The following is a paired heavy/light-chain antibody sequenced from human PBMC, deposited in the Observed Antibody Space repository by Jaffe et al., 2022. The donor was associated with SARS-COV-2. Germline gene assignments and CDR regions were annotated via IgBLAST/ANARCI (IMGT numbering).Heavy chain of an antibody. D-gene: IGHD1-26*01. CDR1: GASLQTSEYF. CDR2: IFYTGIT. J-gene: IGHJ4*02. CDR3: ARDVRRGWVDS. Sequence: QVHLQESGPGLVKPSQTLSLTCSVSGASLQTSEYFWSWVRQSGRDLEWIGYIFYTGITYYNPSLRGRVSVSIDTSKNQFSLKLNSVTAADTAVYYCARDVRRGWVDSWGQGSLVTVSS. V-gene: IGHV4-31*03.
Light chain of an antibody. Sequence: EIVLTQTPATLFVSPGERATLSCRANQTVYSDLAWYQQKPGQPPRLVIYDGSIRATGFPDRFSGRGFGTEFTLTISSLQSEDCAVYYCQQFSKWPPGSFGRGTRVEIK. J-gene: IGKJ1*01. CDR3: QQFSKWPPGS. CDR1: QTVYSD. V-gene: IGKV3-15*01. CDR2: DGS.